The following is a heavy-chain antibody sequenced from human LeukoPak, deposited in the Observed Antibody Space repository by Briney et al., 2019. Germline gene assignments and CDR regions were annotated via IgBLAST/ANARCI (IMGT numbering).Heavy chain of an antibody. CDR2: IYSGGST. D-gene: IGHD6-13*01. V-gene: IGHV3-53*01. J-gene: IGHJ4*02. CDR3: ARWWYSSRLYYFDY. CDR1: GLTVSNNY. Sequence: PGGSLRLSCAASGLTVSNNYMSWVRQAPGKGLESLSVIYSGGSTYYADSVKGRFTISRDNSKNTLYLQMNSLRAEDTAVYYCARWWYSSRLYYFDYWGQGTLVTVSS.